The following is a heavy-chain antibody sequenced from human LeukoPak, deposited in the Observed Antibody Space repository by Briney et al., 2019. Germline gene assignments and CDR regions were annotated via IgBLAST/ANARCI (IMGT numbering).Heavy chain of an antibody. CDR1: GFTFSNYA. CDR2: INGGGGGGT. CDR3: AASLPNIVVVPAAKGPFGS. V-gene: IGHV3-23*01. Sequence: GGSLRLSCAASGFTFSNYAMNWVRQAPEKGLEWVSGINGGGGGGTFHADSVRGRFTISRDNSKNTLYLQMSSLRAEDTAVYYCAASLPNIVVVPAAKGPFGSWGQGTLVTVSS. J-gene: IGHJ5*02. D-gene: IGHD2-2*01.